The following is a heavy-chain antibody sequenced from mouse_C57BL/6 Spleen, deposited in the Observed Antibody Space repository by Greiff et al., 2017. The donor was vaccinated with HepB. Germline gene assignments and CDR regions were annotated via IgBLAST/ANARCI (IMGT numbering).Heavy chain of an antibody. D-gene: IGHD1-3*01. CDR1: GYTFTSYW. CDR3: ARRDSGFDY. Sequence: QVQLKQPGAELVKPGASVKLSCKASGYTFTSYWMHWVKQRPGQGLEWIGMIHPNSGSTNYNEKFKSKATLTVDKSSSTAYMQLSSLTSEDSAVYYCARRDSGFDYWGQGTTLTVSS. J-gene: IGHJ2*01. V-gene: IGHV1-64*01. CDR2: IHPNSGST.